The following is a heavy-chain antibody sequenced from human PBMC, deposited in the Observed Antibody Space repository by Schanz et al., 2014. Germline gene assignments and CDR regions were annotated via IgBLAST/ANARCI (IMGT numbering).Heavy chain of an antibody. Sequence: ESGGGLVQPGGSLRLSCVASGFTFSTYAMHWVRQAPGKGLEYVSAITSSGGNTYYANSVKDRFTISRDNSKNTLYLQMGSLRAGDMAVYYCARVQKAAAAALDYWGQGTLVTVSS. J-gene: IGHJ4*02. CDR1: GFTFSTYA. CDR2: ITSSGGNT. CDR3: ARVQKAAAAALDY. V-gene: IGHV3-64*01. D-gene: IGHD2-2*01.